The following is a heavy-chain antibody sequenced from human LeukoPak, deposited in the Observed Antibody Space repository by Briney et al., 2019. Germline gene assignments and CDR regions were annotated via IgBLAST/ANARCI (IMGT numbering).Heavy chain of an antibody. V-gene: IGHV4-59*08. CDR3: ARAGGGSLFDY. Sequence: SETLSLTCTVSGGSISSYYWSWIRQPPGEGLEWIGYIYYSGSTNYNPSLKSRVTISVDTSNNQFSLKLSSVTAADTAVYYCARAGGGSLFDYWGQGTLVTVSS. CDR1: GGSISSYY. J-gene: IGHJ4*02. D-gene: IGHD4-23*01. CDR2: IYYSGST.